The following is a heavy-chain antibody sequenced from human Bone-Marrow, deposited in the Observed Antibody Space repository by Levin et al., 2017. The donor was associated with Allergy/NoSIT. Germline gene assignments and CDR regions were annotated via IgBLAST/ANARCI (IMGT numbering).Heavy chain of an antibody. D-gene: IGHD3-10*01. CDR2: IYYSGST. CDR1: GGSISSGDYY. V-gene: IGHV4-30-4*01. CDR3: ARVITMVRGVIIFDY. Sequence: SCTVSGGSISSGDYYWSWIRQPPGKGLEWIGYIYYSGSTYYNPSLKSRVTISVDTSKNQFSLKLSSVTAADTAVYYCARVITMVRGVIIFDYWGQGTLVTVSS. J-gene: IGHJ4*02.